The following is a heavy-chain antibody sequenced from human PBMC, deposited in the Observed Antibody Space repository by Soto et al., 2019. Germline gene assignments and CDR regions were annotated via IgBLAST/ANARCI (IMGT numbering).Heavy chain of an antibody. Sequence: GGSLRLSCAASGFTFSSYSMNWVRQAPGKGLEWVSSISSSSSYIYYADSVKGRFTISRDNAKNSLYLQMNSLRAEDMAVYYCARDPDLAARLDFDYWGQGTLVTVSS. J-gene: IGHJ4*02. V-gene: IGHV3-21*01. D-gene: IGHD6-6*01. CDR1: GFTFSSYS. CDR3: ARDPDLAARLDFDY. CDR2: ISSSSSYI.